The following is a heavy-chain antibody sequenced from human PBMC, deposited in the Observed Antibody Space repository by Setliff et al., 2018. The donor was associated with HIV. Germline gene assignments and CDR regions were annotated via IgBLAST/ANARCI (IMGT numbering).Heavy chain of an antibody. V-gene: IGHV1-46*03. D-gene: IGHD3-22*01. CDR2: INPISGNT. CDR3: AGGPTRSGAVYDSDGYYLRFFDY. Sequence: ASVKVSCKASGYTFTSYYVHWVRQAPGQGLEWMGIINPISGNTNYAQNFQGRVTMTRDTSTSIVYMELSSLRSEDTAVYYCAGGPTRSGAVYDSDGYYLRFFDYWGQGALVTVSS. J-gene: IGHJ4*02. CDR1: GYTFTSYY.